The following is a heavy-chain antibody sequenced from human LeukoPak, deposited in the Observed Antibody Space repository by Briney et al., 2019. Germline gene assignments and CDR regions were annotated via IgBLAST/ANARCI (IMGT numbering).Heavy chain of an antibody. D-gene: IGHD2-21*02. Sequence: GGSLRLSCAASGFTFSSYAMSWVRQAPGKGLEWVSDISGSGGSTYYADSVKGRFTISRDNSKNTLYLQMNSLRAEDMAVYYCAKGRGLVVVTAMDYWGQGALVTVSS. CDR3: AKGRGLVVVTAMDY. CDR1: GFTFSSYA. J-gene: IGHJ4*02. V-gene: IGHV3-23*01. CDR2: ISGSGGST.